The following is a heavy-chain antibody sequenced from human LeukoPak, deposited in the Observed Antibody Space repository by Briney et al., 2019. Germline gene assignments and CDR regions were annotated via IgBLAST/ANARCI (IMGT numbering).Heavy chain of an antibody. J-gene: IGHJ4*02. CDR3: ARLPNQYSSYDY. V-gene: IGHV1-18*01. CDR2: ISAYNGNT. D-gene: IGHD6-6*01. Sequence: ASVKVSCKASGYTFTSYGISWVRQAPGQGLEWMGWISAYNGNTNYAQKLQGRVTMTTDTSTSTAYMELRSLRPDDTAVYYCARLPNQYSSYDYWGQGTLVTVSS. CDR1: GYTFTSYG.